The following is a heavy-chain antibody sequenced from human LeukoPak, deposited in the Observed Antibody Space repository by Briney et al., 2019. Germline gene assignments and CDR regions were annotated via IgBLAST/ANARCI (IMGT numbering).Heavy chain of an antibody. CDR1: GYTFTTYP. CDR2: IDTNTGSP. CDR3: ARVLYYYDSSGHPQELYYYYGMDV. J-gene: IGHJ6*02. V-gene: IGHV7-4-1*02. D-gene: IGHD3-22*01. Sequence: ASVKVSCKASGYTFTTYPINWVRQAPGQGLEWMGWIDTNTGSPTYAQGLTGRFVFSLDTSVSTAYLQISSLKAEDTAVYYCARVLYYYDSSGHPQELYYYYGMDVWGQGTTVTVSS.